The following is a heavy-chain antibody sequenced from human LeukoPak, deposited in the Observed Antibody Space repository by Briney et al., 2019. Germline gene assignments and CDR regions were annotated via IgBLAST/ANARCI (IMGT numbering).Heavy chain of an antibody. Sequence: PSETLSLTCTVSGGSISSGSYYWSWIRQPAGKGLEWIGRIYTSGTTNYNPSLKSRVTISVDTSKNQFSLKLSSVTAAGTAVYYCARGGFWSGYLDYWGQGTLVTVPS. V-gene: IGHV4-61*02. CDR2: IYTSGTT. D-gene: IGHD3-3*01. CDR1: GGSISSGSYY. CDR3: ARGGFWSGYLDY. J-gene: IGHJ4*02.